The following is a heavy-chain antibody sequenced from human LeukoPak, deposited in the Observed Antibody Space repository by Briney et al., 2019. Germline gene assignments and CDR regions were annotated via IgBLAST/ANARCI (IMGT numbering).Heavy chain of an antibody. CDR2: IYYSGST. CDR3: ARDPSGGYCSSTSCYSFDY. CDR1: GGSISSYY. V-gene: IGHV4-59*12. D-gene: IGHD2-2*01. Sequence: SETLSLTCTVSGGSISSYYWSWIRQPPGKGLEWIGSIYYSGSTYYNPSLKSRFTISVDTSKNQFSLKESSVTAADTAVYYCARDPSGGYCSSTSCYSFDYWGQGTLVTVSS. J-gene: IGHJ4*02.